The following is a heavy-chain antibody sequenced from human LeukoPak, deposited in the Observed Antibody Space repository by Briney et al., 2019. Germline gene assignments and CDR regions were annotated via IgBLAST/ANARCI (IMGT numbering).Heavy chain of an antibody. J-gene: IGHJ4*02. CDR2: IYYSGST. Sequence: PSETLSLTCTVSGGSISSGGYYWSWIRQHPGKGLECIGYIYYSGSTYYNPSLKSRVTISVDTSKNQFSLKLSSVTAADTAVYYCARVRVVAATRWFDYWGQGTLVTVSS. D-gene: IGHD2-15*01. CDR3: ARVRVVAATRWFDY. V-gene: IGHV4-31*03. CDR1: GGSISSGGYY.